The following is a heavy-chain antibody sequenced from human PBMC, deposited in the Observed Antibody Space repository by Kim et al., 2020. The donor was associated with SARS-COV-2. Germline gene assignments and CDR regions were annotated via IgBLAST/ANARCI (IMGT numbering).Heavy chain of an antibody. D-gene: IGHD1-20*01. CDR2: T. CDR3: AKDELITGTTH. Sequence: TYYADSVKGRFTISRDNSKNTLYLQMNSRRAEDTAVYYCAKDELITGTTHWGQGTLVTVSS. J-gene: IGHJ4*02. V-gene: IGHV3-23*01.